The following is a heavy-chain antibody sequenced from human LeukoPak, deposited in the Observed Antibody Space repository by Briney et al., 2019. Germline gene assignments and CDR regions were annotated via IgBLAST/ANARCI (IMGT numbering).Heavy chain of an antibody. J-gene: IGHJ6*03. Sequence: ASVKVSCKASGGTFSSYAISWVRQAPGQGLEWMGGIIPIFGTANYAQKFQGRVTITADESTSTAYMELSSLRSEDTAVYYCARGGYSYGYAYYYYYMDVWGKGTTVTISS. V-gene: IGHV1-69*01. CDR1: GGTFSSYA. D-gene: IGHD5-18*01. CDR3: ARGGYSYGYAYYYYYMDV. CDR2: IIPIFGTA.